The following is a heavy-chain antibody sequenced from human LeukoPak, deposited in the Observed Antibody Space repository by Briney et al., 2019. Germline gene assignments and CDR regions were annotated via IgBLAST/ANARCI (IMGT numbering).Heavy chain of an antibody. D-gene: IGHD3-3*01. J-gene: IGHJ3*02. CDR3: ARGSRLGVVERDAFDI. CDR1: GFTVSGNY. Sequence: PGGSLRLSRAVSGFTVSGNYMSWIRQGPGKGLEWVSLIYSDDTTLYADSVKGRFTISRDISKNTLYLQMSSLRAEDTAVYYCARGSRLGVVERDAFDIWGQGTMVTVSS. V-gene: IGHV3-53*01. CDR2: IYSDDTT.